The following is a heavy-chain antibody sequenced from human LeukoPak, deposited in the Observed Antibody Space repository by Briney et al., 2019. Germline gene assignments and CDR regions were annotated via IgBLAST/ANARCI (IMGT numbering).Heavy chain of an antibody. CDR3: AKDGFTTNYFYYSYMDV. D-gene: IGHD4-17*01. Sequence: GRSLRLSCAASGFTFDDYSMHWVRQAPGKDRQWVSGISWNSGSIGYADSVKGRFTISRDNSKNTLYLQMNSLRAEDTAVYYCAKDGFTTNYFYYSYMDVWGKGTTVTISS. J-gene: IGHJ6*03. V-gene: IGHV3-9*01. CDR2: ISWNSGSI. CDR1: GFTFDDYS.